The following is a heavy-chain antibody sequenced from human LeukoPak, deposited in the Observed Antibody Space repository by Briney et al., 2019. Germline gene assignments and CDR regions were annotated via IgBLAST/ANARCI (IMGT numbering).Heavy chain of an antibody. CDR2: ISAYNGNT. CDR1: GYTFTSYG. CDR3: ATARAKHLDYGLGN. J-gene: IGHJ4*02. Sequence: ASVKVSCKASGYTFTSYGISWVRQAPGQGLEWVGWISAYNGNTNYAQKLQGRVTMTTDTSTSTAYMELRSLRSDDTAVYYCATARAKHLDYGLGNWGQGTLVTVSS. D-gene: IGHD4-17*01. V-gene: IGHV1-18*01.